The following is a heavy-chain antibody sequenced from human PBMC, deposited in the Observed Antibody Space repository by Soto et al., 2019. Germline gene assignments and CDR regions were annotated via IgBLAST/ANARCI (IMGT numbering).Heavy chain of an antibody. D-gene: IGHD3-10*01. J-gene: IGHJ6*03. CDR2: ISVDSGNT. CDR3: ARFNGSGTNYYMDV. Sequence: QVQLVQSGAELKKPGASAKVSCKASGYIFTSYGISWVRQAPGQGLEWMAWISVDSGNTNYAQNFQGRVTMTTDTSASTAHMELRSLRSDETAVYFCARFNGSGTNYYMDVWGKGTTVIVSS. V-gene: IGHV1-18*01. CDR1: GYIFTSYG.